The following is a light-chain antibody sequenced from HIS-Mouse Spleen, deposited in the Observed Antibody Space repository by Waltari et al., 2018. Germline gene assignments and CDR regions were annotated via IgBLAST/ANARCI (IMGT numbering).Light chain of an antibody. V-gene: IGLV3-19*01. CDR3: NSRDSSGNHVV. CDR1: SPRSYY. CDR2: GKN. Sequence: SSELTQDTAVSVALGQTVRITGQGDSPRSYYASRYQQKPGQAPVLVIYGKNNRPSGIPDRFSGSSSGNTASLTITGAQAEDEADYYCNSRDSSGNHVVFGGGTKLTVL. J-gene: IGLJ2*01.